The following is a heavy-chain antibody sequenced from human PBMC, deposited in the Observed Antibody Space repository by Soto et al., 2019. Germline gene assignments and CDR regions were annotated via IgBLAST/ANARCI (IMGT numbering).Heavy chain of an antibody. V-gene: IGHV4-34*01. CDR3: AREGRYYASGRFWWFDP. CDR1: GGSFSDYY. CDR2: INHSGST. D-gene: IGHD3-10*01. J-gene: IGHJ5*02. Sequence: QVQLQQWGAGLLKPSETLSLTCAVYGGSFSDYYLSWIRQPPGKGLEWIGEINHSGSTNYNPSLKSRVTISVDTSKNQFSVKLSSVTAADTAVYYCAREGRYYASGRFWWFDPWGQGTLVTVSS.